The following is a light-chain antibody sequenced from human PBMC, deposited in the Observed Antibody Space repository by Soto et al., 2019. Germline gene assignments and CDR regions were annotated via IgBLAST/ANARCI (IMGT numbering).Light chain of an antibody. CDR3: CSYADNNDYV. J-gene: IGLJ1*01. CDR2: EVS. CDR1: SSDVGGYNY. V-gene: IGLV2-14*01. Sequence: QSVLTQPASVSGSPGQSITISCTGTSSDVGGYNYVSWYQQHPGKAPKLMIYEVSNRPSGVSNRFSGSKSGNTASLNVSGLQAEDEADYYCCSYADNNDYVFGTGTKLTVL.